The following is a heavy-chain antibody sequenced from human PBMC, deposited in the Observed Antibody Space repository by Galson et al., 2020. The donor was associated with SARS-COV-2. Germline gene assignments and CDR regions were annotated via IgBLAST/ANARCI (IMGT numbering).Heavy chain of an antibody. J-gene: IGHJ5*02. CDR3: ARDSTYYYDSSGYFSWFDP. Sequence: SGPTLVKPTQTLTLTCTFSGFSLSTSGMRVSWIRQPPGKALEWLARIDWDDDKFYSTSLKSRLTISKDTSKNQVVLTMTNMDPVDTATYYCARDSTYYYDSSGYFSWFDPWGQGTLVTVSS. V-gene: IGHV2-70*04. CDR2: IDWDDDK. D-gene: IGHD3-22*01. CDR1: GFSLSTSGMR.